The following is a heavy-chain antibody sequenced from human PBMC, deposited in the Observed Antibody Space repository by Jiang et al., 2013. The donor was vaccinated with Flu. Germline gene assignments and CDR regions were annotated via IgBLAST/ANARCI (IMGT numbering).Heavy chain of an antibody. V-gene: IGHV5-10-1*01. D-gene: IGHD6-13*01. Sequence: RIDPSDSYTNYSPSFQGHVTISADKSISTAYLQWSSLKASDTAMYYCARVETRVLVQDYWGQGTLVTVSS. CDR2: IDPSDSYT. CDR3: ARVETRVLVQDY. J-gene: IGHJ4*02.